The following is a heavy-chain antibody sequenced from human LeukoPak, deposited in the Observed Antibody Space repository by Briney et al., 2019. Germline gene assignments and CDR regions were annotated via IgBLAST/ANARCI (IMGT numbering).Heavy chain of an antibody. D-gene: IGHD2/OR15-2a*01. CDR1: GFTFDDYA. J-gene: IGHJ3*02. Sequence: GGSLRLSCAASGFTFDDYAMHWVRQAPGKGLEWVSGINWSSDRIGYADSVKGRFTISRDNAKNSLYLQMNSLRAEDTAVYYCARMGRATFAFDIWGQGTMVTVSS. CDR3: ARMGRATFAFDI. CDR2: INWSSDRI. V-gene: IGHV3-9*01.